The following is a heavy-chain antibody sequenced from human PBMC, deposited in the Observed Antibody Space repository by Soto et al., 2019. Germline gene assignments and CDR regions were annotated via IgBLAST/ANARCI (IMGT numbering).Heavy chain of an antibody. V-gene: IGHV3-33*01. CDR2: IWNDGSNK. Sequence: QVQLVESGGGVVQPGRSLKLSCAASGFIFGRFGMHWVRQPPGKGLEWVAVIWNDGSNKLYADSVQGRFTISRDNSKNTLYLEMDSLRAEDTAVYYCARERESGFGDSVPAGFAYWGQGTLVTVSS. J-gene: IGHJ4*02. CDR1: GFIFGRFG. D-gene: IGHD2-21*02. CDR3: ARERESGFGDSVPAGFAY.